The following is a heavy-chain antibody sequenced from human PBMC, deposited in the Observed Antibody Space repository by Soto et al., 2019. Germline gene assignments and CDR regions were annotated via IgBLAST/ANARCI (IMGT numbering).Heavy chain of an antibody. J-gene: IGHJ4*02. CDR3: ARDRADFWSGYSDY. D-gene: IGHD3-3*01. CDR1: GFTFSSYS. CDR2: IGSSSGYR. V-gene: IGHV3-21*01. Sequence: EVQLVESGGGLVKPGGSLRLSCAASGFTFSSYSMTWVRQAPGKGLEWVSSIGSSSGYRYSVDSVKGRFTISRDNAKNSLYLQMNSLRAEDTAVYYCARDRADFWSGYSDYWGQGTLVTVSS.